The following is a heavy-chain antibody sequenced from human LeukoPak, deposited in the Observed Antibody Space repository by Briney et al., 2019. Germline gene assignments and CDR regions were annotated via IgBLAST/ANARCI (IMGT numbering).Heavy chain of an antibody. D-gene: IGHD2-2*01. CDR2: IYYSGST. CDR1: GGSISSGDYY. V-gene: IGHV4-39*01. J-gene: IGHJ5*02. CDR3: ARHGVPAAPGNWFDP. Sequence: PSQTLSLTCTVSGGSISSGDYYWGWIRQPPGKGLEWIGSIYYSGSTYYNPSLKSRVTISVDTSKNQFSLKLSSVTAADTAVYYCARHGVPAAPGNWFDPWGQGTLVTVSS.